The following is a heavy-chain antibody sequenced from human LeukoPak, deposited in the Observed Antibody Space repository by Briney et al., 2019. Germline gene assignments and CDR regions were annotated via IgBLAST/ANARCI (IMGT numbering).Heavy chain of an antibody. Sequence: ASVKVSCKASGYTFTSYDINWVRQATGQGLEWMGWMNPNSGNTGYAQRFQGRVTITRNTSISTAYMELSSPRSEDTAVYYCARGPLLGYCSSTSCYTNWFDPWGQGTLVTVSS. D-gene: IGHD2-2*02. CDR3: ARGPLLGYCSSTSCYTNWFDP. CDR1: GYTFTSYD. CDR2: MNPNSGNT. J-gene: IGHJ5*02. V-gene: IGHV1-8*03.